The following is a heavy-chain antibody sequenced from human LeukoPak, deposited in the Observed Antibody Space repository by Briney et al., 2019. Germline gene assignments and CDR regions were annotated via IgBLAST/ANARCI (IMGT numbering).Heavy chain of an antibody. V-gene: IGHV4-39*01. CDR2: IYYSGST. CDR3: ARHNSSGWLDY. Sequence: SETLSLTCTVSGGSISSSSDYWGWIRQPPGKGLEWIGSIYYSGSTYYNPSLKSRITISVDTSKNQFSLKLSSVTAADTAVYYCARHNSSGWLDYWGQGTLVTVSS. J-gene: IGHJ4*02. CDR1: GGSISSSSDY. D-gene: IGHD6-19*01.